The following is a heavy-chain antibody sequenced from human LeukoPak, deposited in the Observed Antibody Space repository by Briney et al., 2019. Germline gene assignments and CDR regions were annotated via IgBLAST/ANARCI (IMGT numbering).Heavy chain of an antibody. CDR2: ITSRGEST. D-gene: IGHD3-22*01. J-gene: IGHJ4*02. CDR3: ARDRPNYYGSDGHYYRRDGDY. Sequence: GGSLRLSCAASGFTFSSYAMSWVRQAPGKGLQWVSSITSRGESTWYVDSVKGRFTITRDNSENTLYLQMHSLRAEDTAVYYCARDRPNYYGSDGHYYRRDGDYWGRGTLVGVSS. CDR1: GFTFSSYA. V-gene: IGHV3-23*01.